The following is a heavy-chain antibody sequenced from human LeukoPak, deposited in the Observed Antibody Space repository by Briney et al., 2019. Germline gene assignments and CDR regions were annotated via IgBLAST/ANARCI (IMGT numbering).Heavy chain of an antibody. D-gene: IGHD3-22*01. CDR3: ARLPYSHYSDSSGYFDH. Sequence: SETLSLTCTVSGGPISSSYCWGWIRQTPGKGLEWIGSIHDSGSTYYNPSLKSRDTISVDTSRNHFSLNPRSVTAADTAVYYCARLPYSHYSDSSGYFDHWGQGTLFTVSS. V-gene: IGHV4-39*02. CDR1: GGPISSSYC. CDR2: IHDSGST. J-gene: IGHJ4*02.